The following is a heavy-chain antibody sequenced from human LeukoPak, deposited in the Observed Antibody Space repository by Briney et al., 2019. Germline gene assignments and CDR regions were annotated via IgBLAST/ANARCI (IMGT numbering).Heavy chain of an antibody. D-gene: IGHD1-26*01. Sequence: GGSLRLSCAASGFTFSSYAMHCVRQAPGKGLEWVAVISYDGSSKSYSDSVKGRFTISRDNSKNTLYLQMNSLRAEDTAVYYCAKGYSGSYFFGYWGQGTLVTVSS. CDR3: AKGYSGSYFFGY. CDR1: GFTFSSYA. V-gene: IGHV3-30*18. J-gene: IGHJ4*02. CDR2: ISYDGSSK.